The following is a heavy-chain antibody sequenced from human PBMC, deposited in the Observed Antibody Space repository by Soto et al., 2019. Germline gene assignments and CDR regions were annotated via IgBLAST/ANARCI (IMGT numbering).Heavy chain of an antibody. D-gene: IGHD3-10*01. J-gene: IGHJ3*02. CDR2: ISSNGGST. CDR3: ARTVGYGSGIGAFVI. Sequence: EVQLVESGGGLVQPGGSLRLSCAASGFTFSRNAMHWVHQAPGKGLEYVSAISSNGGSTYYANSVKGRFTISRDNSKNKLYLQMGSLRAEDMAVYYCARTVGYGSGIGAFVIWGQGTMVTVSS. V-gene: IGHV3-64*01. CDR1: GFTFSRNA.